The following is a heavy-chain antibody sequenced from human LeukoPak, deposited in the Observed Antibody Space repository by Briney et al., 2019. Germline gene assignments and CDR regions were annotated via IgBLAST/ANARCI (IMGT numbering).Heavy chain of an antibody. CDR2: LFYNGAT. J-gene: IGHJ2*01. CDR1: GASISSSTNY. D-gene: IGHD2-2*02. V-gene: IGHV4-39*07. CDR3: ARASPDIVVVPAAIQLWYFDL. Sequence: TTSETLSLTCTVSGASISSSTNYWGWIRQPPGKGLEWIGSLFYNGATYYSPSLKSRITMSVDTSKNQFSLKMRSVTAADTAVYYCARASPDIVVVPAAIQLWYFDLWGRGTLVTVPS.